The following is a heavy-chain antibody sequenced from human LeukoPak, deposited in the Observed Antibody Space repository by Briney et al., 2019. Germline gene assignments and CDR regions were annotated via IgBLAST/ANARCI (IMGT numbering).Heavy chain of an antibody. CDR2: ISAYNGNT. CDR1: GYTFTSYG. J-gene: IGHJ4*02. D-gene: IGHD3-3*01. CDR3: AREKENFYDFWSGYPDY. V-gene: IGHV1-18*01. Sequence: ASVKVSCKASGYTFTSYGISWVRQAPGQGLEWMGWISAYNGNTNYAQKLQGRVTMTTDTSTSTAYMELRSLRSDDTAVYYCAREKENFYDFWSGYPDYWGQGTLVTVSS.